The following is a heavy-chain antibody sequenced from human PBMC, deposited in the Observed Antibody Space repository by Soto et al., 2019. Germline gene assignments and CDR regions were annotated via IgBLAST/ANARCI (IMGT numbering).Heavy chain of an antibody. D-gene: IGHD6-19*01. CDR1: GGTFSSYA. CDR2: IIPIFDTP. Sequence: SVKVSCKASGGTFSSYAISWVRQAPGQGLEWMGGIIPIFDTPNYAQNFQGRVTITADESTSTAYMKLSSLRPEDTAVYYCAKGFNSYWYAGPDYWGQGTLVTVSS. J-gene: IGHJ4*02. CDR3: AKGFNSYWYAGPDY. V-gene: IGHV1-69*13.